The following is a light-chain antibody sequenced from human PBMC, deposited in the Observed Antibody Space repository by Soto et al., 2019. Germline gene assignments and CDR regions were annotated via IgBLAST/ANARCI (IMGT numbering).Light chain of an antibody. CDR1: TGDVTSGHY. J-gene: IGLJ3*02. Sequence: QAVVTQDPSLTVSPGGTVTLTCGSSTGDVTSGHYSYWFQQKPGQAPTTLIYGTSNKHSWTPARFSGSRLGGKAALTLSGAQPEAEADDYCSLFYSDGRPYVMFGGGTKVTVL. CDR3: SLFYSDGRPYVM. CDR2: GTS. V-gene: IGLV7-46*01.